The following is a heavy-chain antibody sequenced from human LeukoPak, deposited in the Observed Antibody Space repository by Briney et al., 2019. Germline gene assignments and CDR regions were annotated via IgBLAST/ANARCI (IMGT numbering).Heavy chain of an antibody. CDR1: GFTFSSYW. CDR2: IKQDGSAQ. J-gene: IGHJ4*02. V-gene: IGHV3-7*03. Sequence: GGSLRLSCAASGFTFSSYWLSWVRQAPGKGLEWVANIKQDGSAQYYVDSVKGRFTISRDNSKNTLYLQMNSLRAEDTAVYYCASSSSSWSLQVPGYFDYWGQGTLVTVSP. CDR3: ASSSSSWSLQVPGYFDY. D-gene: IGHD6-13*01.